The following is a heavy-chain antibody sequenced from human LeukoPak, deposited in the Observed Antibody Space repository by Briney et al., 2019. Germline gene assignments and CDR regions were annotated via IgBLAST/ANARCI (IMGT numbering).Heavy chain of an antibody. Sequence: ASVKVSCKASGGTFSRHAISWVRQAPGRGLEWMGGIIPIFGTANYAQKFQGRVTITADESTNTAYMELRSLRSEDTAVYYCARGSGDSSGYDLPKPYSYWGQGTLVTVSS. D-gene: IGHD5-12*01. J-gene: IGHJ4*02. CDR1: GGTFSRHA. CDR3: ARGSGDSSGYDLPKPYSY. CDR2: IIPIFGTA. V-gene: IGHV1-69*13.